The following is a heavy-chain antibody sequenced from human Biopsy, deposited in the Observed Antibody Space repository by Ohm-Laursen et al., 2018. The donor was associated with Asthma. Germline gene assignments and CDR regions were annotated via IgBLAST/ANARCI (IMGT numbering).Heavy chain of an antibody. Sequence: SLRLSCTASGFVFRSHAMHRVRQAPGKGLEGISVIYSGGTSHTADSVRSRFTISRDYSKNTLYLQMHSLRAEDTAVYYCARGDSSNWSHYYFDYWGQGTLVNVSS. CDR1: GFVFRSHA. CDR2: IYSGGTS. CDR3: ARGDSSNWSHYYFDY. D-gene: IGHD3-22*01. V-gene: IGHV3-53*01. J-gene: IGHJ4*02.